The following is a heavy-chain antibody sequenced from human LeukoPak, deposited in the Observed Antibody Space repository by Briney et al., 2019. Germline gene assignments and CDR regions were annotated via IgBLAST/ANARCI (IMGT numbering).Heavy chain of an antibody. V-gene: IGHV3-7*01. CDR1: GFTFSNYW. J-gene: IGHJ5*02. Sequence: GGSLRLSCAASGFTFSNYWMSWVRQAPGKGLEWVANIKQDGSEKYYVDSVKGRFTISRDNAKNSLYLQMNSLRAEDTAVYYCARDSGYYYDSSNWFDPWGQGTLVTVSS. CDR3: ARDSGYYYDSSNWFDP. CDR2: IKQDGSEK. D-gene: IGHD3-22*01.